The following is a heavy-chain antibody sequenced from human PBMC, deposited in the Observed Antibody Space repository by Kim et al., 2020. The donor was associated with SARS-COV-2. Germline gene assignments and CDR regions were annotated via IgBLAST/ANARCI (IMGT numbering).Heavy chain of an antibody. D-gene: IGHD2-2*01. CDR2: IYYSGST. J-gene: IGHJ4*02. V-gene: IGHV4-39*01. Sequence: SETLSLTCTVSGGSISSSSYYWGWIRQPPGKGLEWIGSIYYSGSTYYNPSLKSRVTISVDTSKNQFSLKLSSVTAADTAVYYCAGSSWYQGIDYWGQGTLVTVSS. CDR3: AGSSWYQGIDY. CDR1: GGSISSSSYY.